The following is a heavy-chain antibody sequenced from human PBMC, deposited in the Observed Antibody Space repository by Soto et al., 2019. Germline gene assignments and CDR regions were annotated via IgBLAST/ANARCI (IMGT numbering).Heavy chain of an antibody. CDR1: EDRVSNNNAT. Sequence: SQTLSLTCAISEDRVSNNNATWNWIRQSPSRGLEWLGRTYYRSKSSYDYAVSVKSRIIISPDTSKNQVSLQLSSVTPEDTAVYYCARDEEVYKYGYGAFDIWGQGTMVTVS. D-gene: IGHD5-18*01. J-gene: IGHJ3*02. V-gene: IGHV6-1*01. CDR2: TYYRSKSSY. CDR3: ARDEEVYKYGYGAFDI.